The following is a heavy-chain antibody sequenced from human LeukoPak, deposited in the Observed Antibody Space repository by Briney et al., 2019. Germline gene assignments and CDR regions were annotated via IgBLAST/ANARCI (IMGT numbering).Heavy chain of an antibody. CDR2: INPSGGST. V-gene: IGHV1-46*01. J-gene: IGHJ4*02. D-gene: IGHD6-19*01. CDR3: SREAPSYISGILF. CDR1: GYTFTNYY. Sequence: GSVKVSCKASGYTFTNYYMHWVRQAPGQGLEWMGIINPSGGSTSYAQKFQGRVTMTRDTSTSTVYMELSSLRSEETAAYYYSREAPSYISGILFWGQGTLVTVSS.